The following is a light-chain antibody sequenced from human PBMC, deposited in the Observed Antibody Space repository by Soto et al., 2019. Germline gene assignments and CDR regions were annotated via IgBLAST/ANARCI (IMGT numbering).Light chain of an antibody. Sequence: AIRMTQSPSSFSASTGDRVTITCRASEGINSFLAWYQQKPGKAPQLLIYAASALQSGVPSRFSGSGSGTDFTLTISSLQSEDFATYYCQQYYSYPCTFGQGTKLEIK. J-gene: IGKJ2*02. CDR1: EGINSF. CDR3: QQYYSYPCT. V-gene: IGKV1-8*01. CDR2: AAS.